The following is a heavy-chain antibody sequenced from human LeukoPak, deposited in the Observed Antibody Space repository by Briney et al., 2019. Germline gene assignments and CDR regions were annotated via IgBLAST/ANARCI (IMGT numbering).Heavy chain of an antibody. CDR3: AKGGTDSSGYSKLVY. CDR1: GFGFSNFW. CDR2: ISGSGGST. D-gene: IGHD3-22*01. V-gene: IGHV3-23*01. Sequence: GGSLRLSCAASGFGFSNFWMSWVRQAPGKGLEWVSAISGSGGSTYYADSVKGRFTISRDNSKNTLYLQMNSLRAEDTAVYYCAKGGTDSSGYSKLVYWGQGTLVTVSS. J-gene: IGHJ4*02.